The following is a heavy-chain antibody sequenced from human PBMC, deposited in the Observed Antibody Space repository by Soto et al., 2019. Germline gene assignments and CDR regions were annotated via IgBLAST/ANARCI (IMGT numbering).Heavy chain of an antibody. Sequence: PSETLSLTCTVSGGSISSGGYYWSWIRQHPGKGLEWIGYIYYSGGTYYNPSLKSRVTISVDTSKNQFSLKLSSVTAADTAVYYCARGGPLRPPYYFDYWGQGTLVTVS. CDR1: GGSISSGGYY. V-gene: IGHV4-31*03. CDR2: IYYSGGT. CDR3: ARGGPLRPPYYFDY. J-gene: IGHJ4*02. D-gene: IGHD3-3*01.